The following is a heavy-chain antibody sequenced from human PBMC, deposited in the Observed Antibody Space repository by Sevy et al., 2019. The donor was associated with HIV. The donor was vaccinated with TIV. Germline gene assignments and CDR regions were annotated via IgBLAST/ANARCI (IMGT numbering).Heavy chain of an antibody. D-gene: IGHD3-22*01. CDR3: AKDLSYYYDSSGYYWTG. CDR2: ISGSGGST. V-gene: IGHV3-23*01. Sequence: GGSLRLSCAASGFTFSSYAMSWVRQAPGKGLEWVSAISGSGGSTYYADSVKVRFTISRDNSKNTLYLQMNSLRAEDTAVYYCAKDLSYYYDSSGYYWTGGGQGTMVTVSS. J-gene: IGHJ4*02. CDR1: GFTFSSYA.